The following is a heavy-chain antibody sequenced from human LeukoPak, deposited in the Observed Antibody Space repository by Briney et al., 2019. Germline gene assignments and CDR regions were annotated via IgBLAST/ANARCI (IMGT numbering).Heavy chain of an antibody. CDR1: GYSITCSW. Sequence: GESLKISCQASGYSITCSWIGWARQMPGKGLEWMAIINPGDSDTRYSPSFQGQVTISADKSISTVYLQWGSLKASDTAMYYCARQPGAGWFDPWGQGTLVTVSS. J-gene: IGHJ5*02. CDR3: ARQPGAGWFDP. D-gene: IGHD3-10*01. CDR2: INPGDSDT. V-gene: IGHV5-51*01.